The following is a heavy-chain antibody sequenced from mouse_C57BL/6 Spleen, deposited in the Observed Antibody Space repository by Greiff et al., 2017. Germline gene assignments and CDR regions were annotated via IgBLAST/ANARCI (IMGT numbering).Heavy chain of an antibody. Sequence: EVKLVESGGGLVKPGGSLKLSCAASGFTFSDYGMHWVRQAPEKGLEWVAYISSGGSTIYYADTVKGRFTISRDNAKNTLFLQMTSLRSEDTAMYYCLGSWYFDVWGTGTTVTVSS. CDR1: GFTFSDYG. J-gene: IGHJ1*03. D-gene: IGHD4-1*01. CDR2: ISSGGSTI. V-gene: IGHV5-17*01. CDR3: LGSWYFDV.